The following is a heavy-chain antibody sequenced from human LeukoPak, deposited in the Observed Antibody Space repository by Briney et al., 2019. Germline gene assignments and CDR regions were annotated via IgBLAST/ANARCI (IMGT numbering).Heavy chain of an antibody. CDR1: GFTFSSYA. CDR3: AKDSGSYYSYAFDI. J-gene: IGHJ3*02. CDR2: ISWNSGSI. Sequence: GGSLRLSCAASGFTFSSYAMSWVRQAPGKGLEWVSGISWNSGSIGYADSVKGRFTISRDNAKNSLYLQMNSLRAEDMALYYCAKDSGSYYSYAFDIWGQGTMVTVSS. V-gene: IGHV3-9*03. D-gene: IGHD1-26*01.